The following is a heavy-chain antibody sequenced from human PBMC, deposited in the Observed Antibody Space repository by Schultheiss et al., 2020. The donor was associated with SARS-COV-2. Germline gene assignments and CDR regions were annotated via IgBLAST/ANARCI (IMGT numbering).Heavy chain of an antibody. D-gene: IGHD5-18*01. Sequence: GGSLRLSCAASGFTFSSFGMHWVRQAPGKGLEWMATISYEGTITYYADSVKGRFTISRDNSRNTLFLQMNSLRAEDTAVYYCAKSYTAMVMVDWFDPWGQGTLVTVSS. J-gene: IGHJ5*02. V-gene: IGHV3-30*18. CDR1: GFTFSSFG. CDR2: ISYEGTIT. CDR3: AKSYTAMVMVDWFDP.